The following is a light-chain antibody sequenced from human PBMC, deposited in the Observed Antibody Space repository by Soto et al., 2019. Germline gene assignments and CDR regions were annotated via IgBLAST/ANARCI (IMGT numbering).Light chain of an antibody. Sequence: EIVLTQSPATLSLSPGERATLSCRASQSVSSYLAWYQQKPGQAPRLLIYDASNRPTGHPARLSGSGSGTHFTLTLGRLVPGDLAGYYCQPRSISPTCGQGTRLEIK. V-gene: IGKV3-11*01. CDR2: DAS. CDR3: QPRSISPT. J-gene: IGKJ5*01. CDR1: QSVSSY.